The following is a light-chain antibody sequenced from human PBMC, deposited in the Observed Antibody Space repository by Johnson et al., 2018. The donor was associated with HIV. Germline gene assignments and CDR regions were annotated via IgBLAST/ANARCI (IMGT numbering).Light chain of an antibody. V-gene: IGLV1-51*01. Sequence: QSVLTQPPSVSAAPGQKVTISCSGSSSNIGNNYVSWYQQLPGTAPKLLIYDNNKRPSGIPDRFSGSKSGTSATLRITGLQTGDEADYYCGTWDSSLSAGGVVGTGTKVTVL. J-gene: IGLJ1*01. CDR1: SSNIGNNY. CDR3: GTWDSSLSAGGV. CDR2: DNN.